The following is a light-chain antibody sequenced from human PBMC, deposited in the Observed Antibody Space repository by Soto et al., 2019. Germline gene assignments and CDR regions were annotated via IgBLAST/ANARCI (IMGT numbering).Light chain of an antibody. CDR1: SSDVGGCNC. CDR2: EVN. Sequence: QSALTQPASLSGSPGQSITISCTGTSSDVGGCNCVSWYQQHPGKAPKLMIYEVNNRPSGVSNRFSGSKSGNTASLTISGLQAEDEADYYCSSFTGTRTYVFGTGTKLTVL. CDR3: SSFTGTRTYV. J-gene: IGLJ1*01. V-gene: IGLV2-14*01.